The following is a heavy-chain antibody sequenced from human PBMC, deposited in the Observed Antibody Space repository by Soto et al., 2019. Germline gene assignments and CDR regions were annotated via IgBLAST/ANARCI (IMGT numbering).Heavy chain of an antibody. CDR2: IYPGDSDT. CDR1: GYSFSSYW. V-gene: IGHV5-51*01. Sequence: PGESLKISCKGSGYSFSSYWIGWVRQMPGKGLEWMGIIYPGDSDTSYSPSFQGHVTISADKSISTAYLQWSSLRASDTAMYYCAVPLPHDMAAAGNWGQGTLVTVSS. CDR3: AVPLPHDMAAAGN. D-gene: IGHD6-13*01. J-gene: IGHJ4*02.